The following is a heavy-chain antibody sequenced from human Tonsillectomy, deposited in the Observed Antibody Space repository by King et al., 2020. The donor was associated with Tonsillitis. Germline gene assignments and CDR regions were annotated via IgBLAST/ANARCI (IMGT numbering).Heavy chain of an antibody. Sequence: VQLVESGPEVKKPGASVKLSCKATGYTVTSYDFTWVRQAAGQGLEWSGWDLNNGNTDDAPKFQGRVTMTRNTSTSTAYMDLRGLTSDDQAVYYGARGLKEWMASPPANRYFGLDVWGRGTTVTVSS. CDR1: GYTVTSYD. CDR2: DLNNGNT. CDR3: ARGLKEWMASPPANRYFGLDV. D-gene: IGHD5-24*01. V-gene: IGHV1-8*01. J-gene: IGHJ6*02.